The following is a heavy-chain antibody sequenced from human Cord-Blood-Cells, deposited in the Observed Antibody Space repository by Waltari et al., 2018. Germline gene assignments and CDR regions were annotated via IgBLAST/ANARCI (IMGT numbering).Heavy chain of an antibody. CDR3: ARDPEDYYYDSSGYYDY. CDR2: IIPIFGTA. D-gene: IGHD3-22*01. CDR1: GGTFSSYA. V-gene: IGHV1-69*01. Sequence: QVQLVQSGAEVKKHGSSVKVSCKASGGTFSSYAISWVRQAPGQGLEWMGGIIPIFGTANYAQKFQGRVTITADESTSTAYMELSSLRSEDTAVYYCARDPEDYYYDSSGYYDYWGQGTLVTVSS. J-gene: IGHJ4*02.